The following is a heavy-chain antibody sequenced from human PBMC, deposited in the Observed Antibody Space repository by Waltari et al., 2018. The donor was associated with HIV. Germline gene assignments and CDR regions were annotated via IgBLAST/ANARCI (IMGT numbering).Heavy chain of an antibody. D-gene: IGHD1-1*01. CDR2: VNYDGQP. V-gene: IGHV4-34*01. CDR1: NASFDTYY. Sequence: QVHLEQWGAGLVKPSETLSVTCAVYNASFDTYYWTWVRQAPGKGLEWIGEVNYDGQPFYNPSLQSRASAFLDASKRQFSLRLTSATAADTAVYFCVRGPNWQLGGLDVWGRGTTVIVSS. CDR3: VRGPNWQLGGLDV. J-gene: IGHJ6*02.